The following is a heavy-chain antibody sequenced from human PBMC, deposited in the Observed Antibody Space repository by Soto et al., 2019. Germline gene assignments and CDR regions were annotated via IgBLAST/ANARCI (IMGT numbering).Heavy chain of an antibody. CDR1: GGSISSGGYY. J-gene: IGHJ6*02. CDR2: IYYSGST. Sequence: QVQLQESGPGLVKPSQTLSLTCTVSGGSISSGGYYWSWIRQHPGKGLEWIGYIYYSGSTYYNPSLKSQVTISVDTSKNQFSLKLSSVTAADTAVYYCASLTEEGYYYYGMDVWGQGTTVTVSS. D-gene: IGHD7-27*01. CDR3: ASLTEEGYYYYGMDV. V-gene: IGHV4-31*01.